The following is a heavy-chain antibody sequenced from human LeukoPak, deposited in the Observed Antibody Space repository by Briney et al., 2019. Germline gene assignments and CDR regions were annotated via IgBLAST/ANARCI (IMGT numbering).Heavy chain of an antibody. D-gene: IGHD2-15*01. J-gene: IGHJ5*02. CDR3: AKDGDIVVVVAANFNWFDP. Sequence: GGSLRLSCTASGFTSSSYAMSWVRQAPGKGLEWVSGISGSGGSTYYADSVKGRFTISRDNSKNTLYLQMNSLRAEDTAVYYCAKDGDIVVVVAANFNWFDPWGQGTLVTVSS. CDR1: GFTSSSYA. V-gene: IGHV3-23*01. CDR2: ISGSGGST.